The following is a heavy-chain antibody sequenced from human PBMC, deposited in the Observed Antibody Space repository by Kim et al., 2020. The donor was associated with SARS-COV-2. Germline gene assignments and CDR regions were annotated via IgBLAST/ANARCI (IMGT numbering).Heavy chain of an antibody. CDR3: ASFQGFWGISAPNGRNAFDI. CDR1: GYTFTSYD. J-gene: IGHJ3*02. Sequence: ASVKVSCKASGYTFTSYDINWVRQATGQGLEWMGWMNPNSGNTGYAQKFQGRVTMTRNSSISTAYMELSSLGSEDTAVYYCASFQGFWGISAPNGRNAFDIWGQGTMVTVSS. V-gene: IGHV1-8*01. D-gene: IGHD6-13*01. CDR2: MNPNSGNT.